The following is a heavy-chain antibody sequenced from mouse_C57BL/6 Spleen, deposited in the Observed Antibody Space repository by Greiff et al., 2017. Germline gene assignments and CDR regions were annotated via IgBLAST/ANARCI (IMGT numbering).Heavy chain of an antibody. Sequence: EVKVVESGGGLVKPGGSLKLSCAASGFTFSDYGMHWVRQAPEKGLEWVAYISSGSSTIYYADTVKGRFTISRDNAKNTLFLQMTSLRSEDTAMYYCAIPFITTVVATDFDVWGTGTTVTVSS. V-gene: IGHV5-17*01. CDR1: GFTFSDYG. J-gene: IGHJ1*03. CDR2: ISSGSSTI. CDR3: AIPFITTVVATDFDV. D-gene: IGHD1-1*01.